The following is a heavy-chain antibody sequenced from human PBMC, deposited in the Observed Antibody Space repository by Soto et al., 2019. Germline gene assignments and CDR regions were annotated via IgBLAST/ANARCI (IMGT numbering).Heavy chain of an antibody. CDR1: GGSVSSGSHY. Sequence: QVQLQESGPGLVKPSETLSLTCTVSGGSVSSGSHYWSWVRQPPGKGLEWIAYIYHTGSTNYNPSLKSRVTISVDMSKNQFSLKLSSVTAADTAVYYCARDKVGYTVGATESPTLDYWGQGTLVTVSS. CDR2: IYHTGST. CDR3: ARDKVGYTVGATESPTLDY. J-gene: IGHJ4*02. D-gene: IGHD1-26*01. V-gene: IGHV4-61*01.